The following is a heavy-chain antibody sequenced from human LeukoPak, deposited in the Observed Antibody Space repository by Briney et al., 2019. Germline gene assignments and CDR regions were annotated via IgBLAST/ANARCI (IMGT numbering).Heavy chain of an antibody. V-gene: IGHV3-21*04. CDR1: GFTFSSYS. Sequence: PGGSLRLSCAASGFTFSSYSMNWVRQAPGKGLEWVSSISSSSSYIYYADSVKGRFTISRDNSKNTLYLQMNSLRAEDTAVYYCARVPTRYYYYGMDVWGQGTTVTVSS. J-gene: IGHJ6*02. CDR3: ARVPTRYYYYGMDV. CDR2: ISSSSSYI.